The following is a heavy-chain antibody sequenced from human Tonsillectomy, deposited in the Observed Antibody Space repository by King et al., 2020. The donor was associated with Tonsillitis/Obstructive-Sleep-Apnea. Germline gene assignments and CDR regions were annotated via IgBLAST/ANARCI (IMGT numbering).Heavy chain of an antibody. CDR1: GFTFSSYS. Sequence: VQLVESGGGLVKPGGSLRLSCAASGFTFSSYSMNWVRQAPGKGLEWVSSISSSSSYIYYADSVKGRFTISRDNAKNSLYLQMNSLRAEDTAVYYCAAPYPCCGDCYLDYWGQGTLVTVSS. V-gene: IGHV3-21*01. CDR2: ISSSSSYI. D-gene: IGHD2-21*01. CDR3: AAPYPCCGDCYLDY. J-gene: IGHJ4*02.